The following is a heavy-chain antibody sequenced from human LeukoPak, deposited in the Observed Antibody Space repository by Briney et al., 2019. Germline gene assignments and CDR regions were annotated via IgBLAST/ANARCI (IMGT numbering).Heavy chain of an antibody. CDR1: GHTFTSYA. CDR2: INAGNGNT. J-gene: IGHJ6*03. D-gene: IGHD3-3*01. CDR3: ARGPYYDFWSGYYREGYMDV. V-gene: IGHV1-3*03. Sequence: ASVKVSCKASGHTFTSYAMHWVRQAPGQRLEWMGWINAGNGNTKYSQEFQGRVTITRDTSASTAYMELSSLRSEDMAVYYCARGPYYDFWSGYYREGYMDVWGKGTTVTVSS.